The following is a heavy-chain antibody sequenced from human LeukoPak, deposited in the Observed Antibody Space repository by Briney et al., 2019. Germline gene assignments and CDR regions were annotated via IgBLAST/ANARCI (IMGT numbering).Heavy chain of an antibody. J-gene: IGHJ4*02. CDR3: ARDTDWSFDY. CDR1: GFTFSDYS. Sequence: PGGSLRLSCATSGFTFSDYSMNWVRQAPGKGPEWISYISNDRRSVADSVKGRFTISRDNAENSLFLQMNSLRDEDTAVYYCARDTDWSFDYWGQGILVTVSS. V-gene: IGHV3-48*02. CDR2: ISNDRRSV. D-gene: IGHD2-21*01.